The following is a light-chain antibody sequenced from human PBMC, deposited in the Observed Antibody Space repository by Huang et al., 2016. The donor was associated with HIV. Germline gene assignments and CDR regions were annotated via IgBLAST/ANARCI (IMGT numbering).Light chain of an antibody. CDR1: QGVVNN. CDR2: SAS. CDR3: QQYNNWPPWT. Sequence: EIVMTQSPGTLSVSPGERATLSCRASQGVVNNVAWYQQNPGQTPRLLIHSASTRATGIPARFSGSASGTEFTLTISSLQTEDFAIYYCQQYNNWPPWTFGQGT. J-gene: IGKJ1*01. V-gene: IGKV3D-15*01.